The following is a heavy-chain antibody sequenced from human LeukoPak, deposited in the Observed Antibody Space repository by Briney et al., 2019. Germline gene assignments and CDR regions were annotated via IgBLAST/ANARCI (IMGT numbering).Heavy chain of an antibody. V-gene: IGHV4-59*08. CDR3: ARLQPCTPYWYFDL. CDR2: VHHGGST. D-gene: IGHD6-13*01. J-gene: IGHJ2*01. CDR1: GGPISSHH. Sequence: SETLPLTCTVSGGPISSHHWSSIRQPPGKGLEWIGYVHHGGSTYYKPSLKSRVTMSLHTSKNQFSLQLTSVTAADTAIYYCARLQPCTPYWYFDLWGGGTLVTVSS.